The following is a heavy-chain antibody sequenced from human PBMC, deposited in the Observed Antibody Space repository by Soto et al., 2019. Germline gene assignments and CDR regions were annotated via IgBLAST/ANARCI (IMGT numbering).Heavy chain of an antibody. V-gene: IGHV3-30-3*01. Sequence: PGGSLRLSCAASGFTFSSYAMHWVRQAPGKGLEWVAVISYDGSNKYYADSVKGRFTISRDNSKNTLYLQMNSLRAEDTAVYYCARVLVALGQFDYWGQGTLVTVSS. CDR2: ISYDGSNK. CDR1: GFTFSSYA. J-gene: IGHJ4*02. D-gene: IGHD2-15*01. CDR3: ARVLVALGQFDY.